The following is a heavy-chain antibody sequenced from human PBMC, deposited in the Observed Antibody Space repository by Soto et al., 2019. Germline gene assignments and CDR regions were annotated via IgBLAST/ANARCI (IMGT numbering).Heavy chain of an antibody. CDR3: ARGVVLMVYAIGPYDAFDI. CDR2: MNPNSGNT. CDR1: GYTFTSYD. Sequence: GASVKVSCKASGYTFTSYDINGVRQATGQGLEWKGWMNPNSGNTGYAQKFQGRVTMTRNTSISTAYTELSSLRSEDTAVYYCARGVVLMVYAIGPYDAFDIWGQGTMVTVSS. D-gene: IGHD2-8*01. J-gene: IGHJ3*02. V-gene: IGHV1-8*01.